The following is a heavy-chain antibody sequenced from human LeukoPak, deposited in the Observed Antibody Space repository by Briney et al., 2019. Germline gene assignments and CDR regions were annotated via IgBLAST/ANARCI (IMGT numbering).Heavy chain of an antibody. Sequence: GGSLRLSCAASGFTFSYYSMNWVRQAPGKGLEWVSYINSSSSTIFYADSVKGRFTISRDNAKNSLYLQMNSLRVEDTAVYYCARDLAPSGWYYFDYWGQGTLVTVSS. D-gene: IGHD6-19*01. J-gene: IGHJ4*02. CDR2: INSSSSTI. CDR1: GFTFSYYS. CDR3: ARDLAPSGWYYFDY. V-gene: IGHV3-48*01.